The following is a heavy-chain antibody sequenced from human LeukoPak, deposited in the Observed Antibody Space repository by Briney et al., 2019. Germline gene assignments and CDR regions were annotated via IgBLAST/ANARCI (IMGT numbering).Heavy chain of an antibody. D-gene: IGHD4-17*01. CDR2: ISSSGGST. J-gene: IGHJ4*02. V-gene: IGHV3-23*01. CDR1: GFTFSSCA. Sequence: GGSLRLSCAAPGFTFSSCAMSWVRQAPGKGLEWVSAISSSGGSTYYADSVNGRFTTSRDNPKNTLYLQMNSLRAEDTAVYYCAQDYGDYWGQGTLVTVSS. CDR3: AQDYGDY.